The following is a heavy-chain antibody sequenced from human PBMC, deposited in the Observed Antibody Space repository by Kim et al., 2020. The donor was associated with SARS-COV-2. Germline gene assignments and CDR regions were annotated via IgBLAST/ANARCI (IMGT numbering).Heavy chain of an antibody. CDR3: AKALDSSGYRYERGGDH. D-gene: IGHD3-22*01. V-gene: IGHV3-23*01. CDR2: ISGSGTSA. CDR1: GFTFNNYA. J-gene: IGHJ4*02. Sequence: GGSLRLSCAASGFTFNNYAMSWVRQAPGKGLEWVSTISGSGTSAYYPDSVKGRFTISRDISKNTLYLQMNTLRAEDTAVYYCAKALDSSGYRYERGGDHWGLGTLVTVSS.